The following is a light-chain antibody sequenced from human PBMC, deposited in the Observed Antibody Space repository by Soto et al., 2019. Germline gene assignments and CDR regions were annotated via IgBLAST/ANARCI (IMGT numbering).Light chain of an antibody. V-gene: IGLV2-14*01. CDR2: DVN. CDR1: SSDIGDYNY. Sequence: QSALTQPASMSGSPGQSITISCTGTSSDIGDYNYVSWYQQRPDEAPKLVIYDVNSRPSGVSDRFSGSKSGNTASLTISGLQTEDEADYYCCSYTSSITYVFGTGTKLTVL. J-gene: IGLJ1*01. CDR3: CSYTSSITYV.